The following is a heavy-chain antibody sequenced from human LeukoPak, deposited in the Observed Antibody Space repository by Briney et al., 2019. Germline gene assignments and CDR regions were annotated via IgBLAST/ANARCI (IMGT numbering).Heavy chain of an antibody. CDR1: GGSFSGYY. J-gene: IGHJ4*02. V-gene: IGHV4-34*01. CDR2: INHSGST. Sequence: PSETLSLTCAVYGGSFSGYYWNWIRQPPEKWLEWIGGINHSGSTNYNPSLKSRVTISVDTSKNQFSLKLSSVTAADTAVYYCARGCSRSSCWSFDAWGQGTLVTVSS. CDR3: ARGCSRSSCWSFDA. D-gene: IGHD2-15*01.